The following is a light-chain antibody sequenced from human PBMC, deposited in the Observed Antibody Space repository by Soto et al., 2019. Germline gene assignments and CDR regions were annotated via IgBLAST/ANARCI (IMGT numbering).Light chain of an antibody. J-gene: IGKJ5*01. CDR1: QSVSSSY. V-gene: IGKV3-20*01. CDR2: GAS. Sequence: EIVLTQSPGTLSLSPGERATLSCRASQSVSSSYLAWYQQKPGQAPRLLIYGASSRATGIPDRFSGSGSGTDFNLTISRLEPEDFAVYYCQQYGSSPQTFGQGTRLEMK. CDR3: QQYGSSPQT.